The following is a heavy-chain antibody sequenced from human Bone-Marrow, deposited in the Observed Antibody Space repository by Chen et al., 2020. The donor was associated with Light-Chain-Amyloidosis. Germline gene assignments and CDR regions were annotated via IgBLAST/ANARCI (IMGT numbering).Heavy chain of an antibody. D-gene: IGHD6-19*01. Sequence: QVQLQESGPGLVKPSETLSLTCSVSGSSVNSGDYYWHWIRQTPGKGLEWLGYVYDIWSTPNYSPSHKSRVTMSLDTSRDEIAMKVTSVSAADAALYYCVVTVAGCGGTSVHFDHWGQGKLVTVSS. J-gene: IGHJ4*02. CDR3: VVTVAGCGGTSVHFDH. CDR1: GSSVNSGDYY. V-gene: IGHV4-61*08. CDR2: VYDIWST.